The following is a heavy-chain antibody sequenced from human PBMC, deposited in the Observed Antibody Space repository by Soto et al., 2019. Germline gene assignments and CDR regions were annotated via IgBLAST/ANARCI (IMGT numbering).Heavy chain of an antibody. CDR1: GFTFSSYG. J-gene: IGHJ6*02. V-gene: IGHV3-33*01. D-gene: IGHD3-10*01. Sequence: GGSLRLSCAASGFTFSSYGMHWVRQAPGKGLEWVAVIWYDGSNKYYADSVKGRFTISRDNSKNTLYLQMNSLRAEDTAVYYCARDSLSGSSPGSGMDVWGQGTTVTVSS. CDR3: ARDSLSGSSPGSGMDV. CDR2: IWYDGSNK.